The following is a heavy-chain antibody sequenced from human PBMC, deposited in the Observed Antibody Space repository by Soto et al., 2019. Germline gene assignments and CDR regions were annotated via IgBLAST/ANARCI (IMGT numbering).Heavy chain of an antibody. J-gene: IGHJ6*02. CDR3: ARNYYDSSGYYNYGMDV. CDR1: GGSVSSGSYY. Sequence: SETLSLTCTVSGGSVSSGSYYWSWIRQPPGKGLEWIGYIYYSGSTNYNPSLKSRVTISVDTSKNQFSLKLSSVTAADTAVYYCARNYYDSSGYYNYGMDVWGQGTTVTVSS. D-gene: IGHD3-22*01. CDR2: IYYSGST. V-gene: IGHV4-61*01.